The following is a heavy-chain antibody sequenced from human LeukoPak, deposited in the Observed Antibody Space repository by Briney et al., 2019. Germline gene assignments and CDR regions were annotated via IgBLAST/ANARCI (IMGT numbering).Heavy chain of an antibody. D-gene: IGHD2-21*02. Sequence: GGSLRLSCKGSGYSFATYWIGWVRQMPGKGLERMGIIYPGDSDTRYSPSFQGQVTISADKSISTASLQWSSLKASDTAMYYCARLHLTASLAAVYFDYWGQGTLVTVSS. V-gene: IGHV5-51*01. CDR1: GYSFATYW. CDR3: ARLHLTASLAAVYFDY. J-gene: IGHJ4*02. CDR2: IYPGDSDT.